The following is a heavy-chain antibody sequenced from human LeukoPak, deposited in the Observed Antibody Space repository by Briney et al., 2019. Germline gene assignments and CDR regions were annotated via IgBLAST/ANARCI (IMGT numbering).Heavy chain of an antibody. Sequence: ASVKVSCKASGYTFTSYGISWVRQAPGQGPEWMGWISAYNGNTNYAQKLQSRVTMTTDTSTSTAYMELRRLRSDDTAVYYCARVPRYRYYYDSSGYYNGNWFDPWGQGTLVTVSS. CDR2: ISAYNGNT. CDR1: GYTFTSYG. D-gene: IGHD3-22*01. CDR3: ARVPRYRYYYDSSGYYNGNWFDP. V-gene: IGHV1-18*01. J-gene: IGHJ5*02.